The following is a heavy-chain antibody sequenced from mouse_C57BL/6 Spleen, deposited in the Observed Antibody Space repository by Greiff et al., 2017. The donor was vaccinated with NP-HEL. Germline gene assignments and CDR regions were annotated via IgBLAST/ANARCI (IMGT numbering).Heavy chain of an antibody. Sequence: VQLQQSGPELVKPGASVKISCKASGYSFTDYNMNWVKQSTGKSLEWIGVINPNYGTTSYNQKFKGKATLTVDQSSSTAYMQLNSLTSEDSAVDYCARTGNYYGSSTDGYFDVWGTGTTVTVSS. V-gene: IGHV1-39*01. D-gene: IGHD1-1*01. CDR2: INPNYGTT. CDR3: ARTGNYYGSSTDGYFDV. J-gene: IGHJ1*03. CDR1: GYSFTDYN.